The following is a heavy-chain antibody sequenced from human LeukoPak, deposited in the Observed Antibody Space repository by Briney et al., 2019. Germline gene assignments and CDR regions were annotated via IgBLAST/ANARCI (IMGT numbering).Heavy chain of an antibody. CDR3: ATLPLGYCSSTSCPLDAFDI. V-gene: IGHV1-18*01. J-gene: IGHJ3*02. Sequence: ASVKVSCKASGYTFTSYGISWVRQAPGQGLEWMGWISAYNGNTNYAQKLQGRVTMTEDTSTDTAYMELSSLRSEDTAVYCCATLPLGYCSSTSCPLDAFDIWGQGTMATVSS. D-gene: IGHD2-2*01. CDR2: ISAYNGNT. CDR1: GYTFTSYG.